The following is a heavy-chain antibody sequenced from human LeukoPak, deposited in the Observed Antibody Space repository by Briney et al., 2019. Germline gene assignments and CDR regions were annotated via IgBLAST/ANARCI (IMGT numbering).Heavy chain of an antibody. CDR2: ISSSSSNI. V-gene: IGHV3-48*04. CDR1: GFTFSSYS. CDR3: AGPSSSFDY. J-gene: IGHJ4*02. Sequence: GGSLRLSCAASGFTFSSYSMNWVRQAPGKGLEWVSYISSSSSNIYYANSVKGRFTISRDNAKNSLYLQMNSLRAEDTAVYYCAGPSSSFDYWGQGTLVTVSS. D-gene: IGHD6-13*01.